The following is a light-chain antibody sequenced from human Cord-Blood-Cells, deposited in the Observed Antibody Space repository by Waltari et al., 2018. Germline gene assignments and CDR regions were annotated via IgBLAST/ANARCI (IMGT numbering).Light chain of an antibody. CDR1: SPNTGAGYD. V-gene: IGLV1-40*01. Sequence: QSVLTQPPSVSGAPGQRVTISCTGSSPNTGAGYDVHWYQHLPGTAPKLLIYGNSNRPSGVPDRFSGSKSGTSASLAITGLQAEDEADYYCQSYDSSLSGYVVFGGGTKLTVX. J-gene: IGLJ2*01. CDR3: QSYDSSLSGYVV. CDR2: GNS.